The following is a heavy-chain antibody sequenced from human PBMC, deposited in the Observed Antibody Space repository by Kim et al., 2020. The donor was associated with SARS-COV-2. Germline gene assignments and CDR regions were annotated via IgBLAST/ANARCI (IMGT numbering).Heavy chain of an antibody. V-gene: IGHV1-3*01. CDR2: INCGTGNT. J-gene: IGHJ6*02. CDR1: GYTFTTYA. D-gene: IGHD3-10*01. Sequence: ASVKVSCKASGYTFTTYAMHWVRQAPGQRPEWMGWINCGTGNTKYSQRFQDRITITRDTSASLDYMELRSLRSEDTGVYYCAREGGFSGRTQEGMDAWGQ. CDR3: AREGGFSGRTQEGMDA.